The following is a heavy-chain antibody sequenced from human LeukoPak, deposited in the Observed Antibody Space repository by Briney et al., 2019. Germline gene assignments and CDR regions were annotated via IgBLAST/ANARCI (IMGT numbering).Heavy chain of an antibody. CDR1: GYSIISGYS. J-gene: IGHJ4*02. D-gene: IGHD3-3*01. CDR3: ARGGEWLLDGVIDY. Sequence: SETLSLTCTVSGYSIISGYSWEWIRQPPGKGLEWIGSFHYSGSTYYNPSLMSRVTISGDTSKNQFSLRLSSVTAADTAVYYCARGGEWLLDGVIDYWGQGTLVTVSS. CDR2: FHYSGST. V-gene: IGHV4-38-2*02.